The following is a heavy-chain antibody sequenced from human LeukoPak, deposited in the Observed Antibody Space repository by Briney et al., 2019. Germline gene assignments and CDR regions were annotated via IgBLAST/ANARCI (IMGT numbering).Heavy chain of an antibody. CDR1: GGSISSGGYY. J-gene: IGHJ4*02. D-gene: IGHD3-16*02. Sequence: SQTLSLTCTVSGGSISSGGYYWSWIRQPPGKGLEWIGYIYHSGSTYYNPSLKSRVTISVDRSKNQFSLKLSSVTAADTAVYYCARGGPSLLGDYWGQGTLVTVSS. V-gene: IGHV4-30-2*01. CDR3: ARGGPSLLGDY. CDR2: IYHSGST.